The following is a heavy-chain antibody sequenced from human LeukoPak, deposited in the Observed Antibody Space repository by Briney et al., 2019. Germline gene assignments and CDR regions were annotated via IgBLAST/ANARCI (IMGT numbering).Heavy chain of an antibody. Sequence: ASVKVSCKASGYTFTRNGISWVRQAPGQGLEWMGWISAYNGNTNYAQKLQGRVTMTTDTSTSTAYMELRSLRSDDTAVYYCARSTYCGGDCYSLGNWFDPWGQGTLVTVSS. V-gene: IGHV1-18*01. J-gene: IGHJ5*02. CDR2: ISAYNGNT. D-gene: IGHD2-21*02. CDR1: GYTFTRNG. CDR3: ARSTYCGGDCYSLGNWFDP.